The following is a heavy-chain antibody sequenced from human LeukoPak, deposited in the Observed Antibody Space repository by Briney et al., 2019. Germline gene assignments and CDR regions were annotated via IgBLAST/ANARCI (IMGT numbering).Heavy chain of an antibody. Sequence: PSETLSLTCTVSGVSISSSNSYWGWIRQPPGNGLEWIGEIYHSGSTNYNPSLKSRVTISVDKSKNQFSLKLSSVTAADTAVYYCARARSGSYDAFDIWGQGTMVTVSS. J-gene: IGHJ3*02. D-gene: IGHD1-26*01. CDR1: GVSISSSNSY. V-gene: IGHV4-39*07. CDR2: IYHSGST. CDR3: ARARSGSYDAFDI.